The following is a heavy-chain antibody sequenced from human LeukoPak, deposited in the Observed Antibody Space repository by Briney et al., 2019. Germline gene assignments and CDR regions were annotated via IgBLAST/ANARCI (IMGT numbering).Heavy chain of an antibody. CDR1: GGSISSSSYY. D-gene: IGHD6-19*01. Sequence: PSETLSLTCTVSGGSISSSSYYWGWIRQPPGKGLEWIGSIYYSGSTYYNPSLKSRVTISVDTSRNQFSLKLSSVTTADTAVYYCASGKDYSSGWYVDYWGQGTLVTVSS. CDR3: ASGKDYSSGWYVDY. V-gene: IGHV4-39*07. CDR2: IYYSGST. J-gene: IGHJ4*02.